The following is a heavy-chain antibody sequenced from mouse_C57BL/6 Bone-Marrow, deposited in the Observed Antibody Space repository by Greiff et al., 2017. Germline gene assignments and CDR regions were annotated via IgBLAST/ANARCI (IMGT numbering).Heavy chain of an antibody. Sequence: QVQLQQPGAELVMPGASVKLSCKASGYTFTSYWMHWVKQRPGQGLEWIGEIDPSDSYTNYNQKFKGKSTLTVDKSSSTAYMPLSSLTSEDSAVYYCARYYGSSYSWYFDVWGTGTTVTVSS. V-gene: IGHV1-69*01. J-gene: IGHJ1*03. CDR1: GYTFTSYW. D-gene: IGHD1-1*01. CDR3: ARYYGSSYSWYFDV. CDR2: IDPSDSYT.